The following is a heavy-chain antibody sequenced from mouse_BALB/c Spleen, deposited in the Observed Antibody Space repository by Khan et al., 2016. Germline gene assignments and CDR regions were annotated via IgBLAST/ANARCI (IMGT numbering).Heavy chain of an antibody. D-gene: IGHD1-1*01. CDR3: AREGLNYDYAMDY. CDR1: GYTFTDYA. Sequence: QVQLKESGAELVRPGVSVKISCKGSGYTFTDYAMHWVKQSHAKNLEWIGVISTYYGDTSYNQKFEGKATMTVDKSSSTAYMELARLTSEDSAIYYGAREGLNYDYAMDYWGQGPSVTVSS. J-gene: IGHJ4*01. V-gene: IGHV1S137*01. CDR2: ISTYYGDT.